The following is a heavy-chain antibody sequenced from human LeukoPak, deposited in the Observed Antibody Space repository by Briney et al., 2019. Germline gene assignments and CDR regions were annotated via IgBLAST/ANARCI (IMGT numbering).Heavy chain of an antibody. CDR1: GGSISSSNW. CDR2: IYHSGST. J-gene: IGHJ5*02. V-gene: IGHV4-4*02. Sequence: SETLSLTCAVSGGSISSSNWWSWVRQPPGKGLEWIGEIYHSGSTNYNPSLKSRVTISVDTSKNQFSLKLSSVTAADTAVYYCARYVAGGPANNWFDPWGQGTLVTVSS. D-gene: IGHD2-2*01. CDR3: ARYVAGGPANNWFDP.